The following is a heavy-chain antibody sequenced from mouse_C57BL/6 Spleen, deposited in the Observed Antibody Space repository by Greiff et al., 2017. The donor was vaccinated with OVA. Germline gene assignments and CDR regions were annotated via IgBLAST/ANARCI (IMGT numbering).Heavy chain of an antibody. CDR1: GFTFSSYG. Sequence: EVQLVESGGDLVKPGGSLKLSCAASGFTFSSYGMSWVRQTPDKRLEWVATISSGGSYTYYPDSVKGRFTISRDNTKNTLYLQISSLKSEDTAMYYCAEGFAYWGQGTLVTVSA. J-gene: IGHJ3*01. CDR3: AEGFAY. V-gene: IGHV5-6*01. CDR2: ISSGGSYT.